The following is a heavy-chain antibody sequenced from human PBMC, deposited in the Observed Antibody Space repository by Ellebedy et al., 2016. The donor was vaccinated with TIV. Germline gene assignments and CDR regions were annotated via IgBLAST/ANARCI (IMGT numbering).Heavy chain of an antibody. J-gene: IGHJ4*02. CDR3: ARDRSHIVTGYSDDDY. Sequence: ASVKVSCKASGYTFDSYGITWVRQAPGQGLEWMGWISAYNGNTNYAQKLQGRVTMTTDTSTTTAYMELRRLRADDKAVYYCARDRSHIVTGYSDDDYWGQGTLVTVSS. CDR1: GYTFDSYG. CDR2: ISAYNGNT. D-gene: IGHD3-9*01. V-gene: IGHV1-18*01.